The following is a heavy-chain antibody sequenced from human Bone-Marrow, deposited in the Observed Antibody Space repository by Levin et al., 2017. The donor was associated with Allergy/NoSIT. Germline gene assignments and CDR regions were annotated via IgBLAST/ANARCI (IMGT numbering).Heavy chain of an antibody. Sequence: NPGESLKISCAASGFTFSSYSMNWVRQAPGKGLEWVSSISSSSSYIYYADSVKGRFTISRDNAKNSLYLQMNSLRAEDTAVYYCAVDIVVVPAATNFEAFDIWGQGTMVTVSS. V-gene: IGHV3-21*01. CDR2: ISSSSSYI. J-gene: IGHJ3*02. CDR1: GFTFSSYS. D-gene: IGHD2-2*01. CDR3: AVDIVVVPAATNFEAFDI.